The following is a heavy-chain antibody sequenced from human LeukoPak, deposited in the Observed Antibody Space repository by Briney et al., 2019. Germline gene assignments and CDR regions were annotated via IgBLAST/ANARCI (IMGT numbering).Heavy chain of an antibody. J-gene: IGHJ4*02. CDR1: GGSFSGYY. CDR2: VNHSGST. Sequence: PSETLSLTCAVYGGSFSGYYWSWIRQPPGKGLEWIGEVNHSGSTNYNPSLKNRVTISVDTSKNQFSLKLSSVTAADTAVYYCARAPIMITFGGVIDRGYFDYWGQGTLVTVSS. D-gene: IGHD3-16*01. V-gene: IGHV4-34*01. CDR3: ARAPIMITFGGVIDRGYFDY.